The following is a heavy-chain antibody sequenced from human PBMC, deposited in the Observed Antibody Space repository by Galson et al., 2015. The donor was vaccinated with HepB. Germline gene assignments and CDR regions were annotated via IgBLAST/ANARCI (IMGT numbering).Heavy chain of an antibody. CDR3: TTDVYYSTYWSWFDP. J-gene: IGHJ5*02. D-gene: IGHD2-8*02. Sequence: SLRLSCAASGFPFNNAWMTWVRQAPGMGLEWVGSIKRKTDGETTDYAAPVKGRFTISRDDSKNRLYRQMNSLKTDDTAVYYRTTDVYYSTYWSWFDPWGQGTLVTVSS. V-gene: IGHV3-15*01. CDR1: GFPFNNAW. CDR2: IKRKTDGETT.